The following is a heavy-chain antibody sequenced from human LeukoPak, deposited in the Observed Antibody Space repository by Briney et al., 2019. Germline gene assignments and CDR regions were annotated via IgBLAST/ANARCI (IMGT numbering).Heavy chain of an antibody. V-gene: IGHV4-4*07. CDR3: ARLRYCSSTSCYRGRAYYMDV. D-gene: IGHD2-2*01. CDR1: GGSISSYY. Sequence: SETLSLTCAVSGGSISSYYWSWIRQPAGKGLEWIGRIYTSGSTNYNPSLKSRVTMSVDTSKNQFSLKLSSVTAADTAVYYCARLRYCSSTSCYRGRAYYMDVWGKGTTVTISS. CDR2: IYTSGST. J-gene: IGHJ6*03.